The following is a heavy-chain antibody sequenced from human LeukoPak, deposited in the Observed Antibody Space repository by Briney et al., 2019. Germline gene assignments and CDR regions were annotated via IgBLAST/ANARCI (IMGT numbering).Heavy chain of an antibody. CDR3: ARGSRDGYNYPY. CDR1: GGSISSGDYY. D-gene: IGHD5-24*01. Sequence: SETLSLTCTVSGGSISSGDYYWSWIRQPPGKGLEWIGYIYHSGSTYYNPSLKSRVTISVDRSKNQFSLKLSSVTAADTAVYYCARGSRDGYNYPYWGQGTLVTVSS. J-gene: IGHJ4*02. V-gene: IGHV4-30-2*01. CDR2: IYHSGST.